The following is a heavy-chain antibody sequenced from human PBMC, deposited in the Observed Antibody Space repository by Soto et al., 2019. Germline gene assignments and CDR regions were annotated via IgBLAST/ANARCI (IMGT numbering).Heavy chain of an antibody. J-gene: IGHJ4*02. V-gene: IGHV4-4*02. D-gene: IGHD2-2*01. CDR3: ARATSRASMILDY. CDR2: IYHSGST. CDR1: GGSISSSNW. Sequence: PSETLSLTCAVSGGSISSSNWWSWVRQPPGKGLEWIGEIYHSGSTNYNPSLKSRVTISVDKSKNQFSLKLSSVTAADTAVYYCARATSRASMILDYWGQGTLVTVSS.